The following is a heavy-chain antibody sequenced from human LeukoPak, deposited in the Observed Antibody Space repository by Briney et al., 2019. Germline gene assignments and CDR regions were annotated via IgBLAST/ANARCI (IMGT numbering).Heavy chain of an antibody. D-gene: IGHD3-10*01. CDR1: GYTFTGYY. CDR3: ARYYIEGRCFDY. CDR2: INPNSGGT. Sequence: SVKVSCKASGYTFTGYYIHWVRQAPGQGLEWMGWINPNSGGTNYAQKFQGRVTMTRDTSIRTAYMELSRLRSDDTAMYYCARYYIEGRCFDYWGQGTLVTVFS. V-gene: IGHV1-2*02. J-gene: IGHJ4*02.